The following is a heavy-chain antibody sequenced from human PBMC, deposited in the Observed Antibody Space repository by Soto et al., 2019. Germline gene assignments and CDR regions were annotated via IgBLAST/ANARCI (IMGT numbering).Heavy chain of an antibody. CDR2: ISGSGGST. CDR3: ATLAARTTHTPDY. Sequence: EVQLLESGGGLVQPGGSLRLSCAASGFTFSSYAMSWVRQAPGKGLEWVSAISGSGGSTYYADSVKGRFTISRDNSKNTLYLQMNSLRAEDTALYYCATLAARTTHTPDYWGQGTLVTVSS. V-gene: IGHV3-23*01. D-gene: IGHD6-6*01. CDR1: GFTFSSYA. J-gene: IGHJ4*02.